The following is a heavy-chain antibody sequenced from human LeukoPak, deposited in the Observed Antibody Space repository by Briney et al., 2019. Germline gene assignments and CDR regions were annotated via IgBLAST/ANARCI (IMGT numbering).Heavy chain of an antibody. V-gene: IGHV4-38-2*02. D-gene: IGHD2-2*02. CDR1: GYSISSGYY. Sequence: PSETLSLTCTVSGYSISSGYYWGWIRQPPGKGLEWIGSIYHSGSTYYNPSLKSRVTLSVDTSKNQFSLKLSSVTAADTAVYYCARIPFKHAFDIWGQGTMVTVSS. CDR3: ARIPFKHAFDI. CDR2: IYHSGST. J-gene: IGHJ3*02.